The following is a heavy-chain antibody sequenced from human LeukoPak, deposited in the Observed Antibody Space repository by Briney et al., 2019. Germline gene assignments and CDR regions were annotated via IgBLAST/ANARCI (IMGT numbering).Heavy chain of an antibody. CDR2: LAPSGGDI. D-gene: IGHD3-3*01. V-gene: IGHV3-11*04. CDR3: ARDVRFGIGAFDI. CDR1: GFTFSDYY. Sequence: GGSLRLSCAASGFTFSDYYMSWIRQAPGKGLEWVSNLAPSGGDIYYADSVKGRFTISRDNAKNSLDLQMNSLRAEDTAVYNCARDVRFGIGAFDIWGQGTMVTVSS. J-gene: IGHJ3*02.